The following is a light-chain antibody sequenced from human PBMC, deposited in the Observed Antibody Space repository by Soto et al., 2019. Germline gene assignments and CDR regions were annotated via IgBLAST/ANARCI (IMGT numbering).Light chain of an antibody. V-gene: IGKV1-27*01. CDR3: QKYDRAQFT. CDR1: QGISVY. CDR2: AAS. J-gene: IGKJ3*01. Sequence: DIQMTQSPSSLSASVGDRVTITCRASQGISVYLAWYQQKPGSIPKLLIFAASTLQSGVPSRFSGSGSGTDFTLTISSLQPEDVATYFCQKYDRAQFTFGAGTKVDIK.